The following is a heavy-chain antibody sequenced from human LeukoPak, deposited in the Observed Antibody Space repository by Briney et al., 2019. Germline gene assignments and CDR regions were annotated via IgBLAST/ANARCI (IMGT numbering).Heavy chain of an antibody. V-gene: IGHV3-23*01. CDR2: IFGSGGSP. D-gene: IGHD2-2*01. CDR3: ARTRSCSSTSCYVDY. J-gene: IGHJ4*02. CDR1: GLTFGSYA. Sequence: GGSLSLSCAASGLTFGSYAMYWVRQAPGKGLEWVSGIFGSGGSPHYADSVKGRFTISRDNSKNTLYLQMNSLSVEDTAVYYCARTRSCSSTSCYVDYWGQGTLVTVSS.